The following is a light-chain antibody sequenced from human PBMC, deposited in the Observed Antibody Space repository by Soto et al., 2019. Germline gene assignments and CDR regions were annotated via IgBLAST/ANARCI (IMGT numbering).Light chain of an antibody. CDR3: QHYTAFSPWT. CDR1: QNIDTS. Sequence: DIQMTQSPSALSASIGDRVTITCRASQNIDTSLAWYQQKPGKAPKSLIFDASNLESGVSSRLRGSGSGTEFTLTSYNLQPDDSGSYYCQHYTAFSPWTFGQGTKVEIK. V-gene: IGKV1-5*01. CDR2: DAS. J-gene: IGKJ1*01.